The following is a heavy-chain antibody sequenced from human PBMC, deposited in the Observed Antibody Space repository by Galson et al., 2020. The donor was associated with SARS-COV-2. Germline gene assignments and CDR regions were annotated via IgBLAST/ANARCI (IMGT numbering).Heavy chain of an antibody. D-gene: IGHD6-19*01. Sequence: GGSLRLSCAASGFTFSTYIMNWVRQAPGKGLEWVSYISSSSSTIYYADSVKGRFTISRDNAKNSLYLQMNSLRAEDTALYYCARDAGYRSGGDGLDYWGQGTLVTVSS. J-gene: IGHJ4*02. CDR3: ARDAGYRSGGDGLDY. CDR2: ISSSSSTI. V-gene: IGHV3-48*04. CDR1: GFTFSTYI.